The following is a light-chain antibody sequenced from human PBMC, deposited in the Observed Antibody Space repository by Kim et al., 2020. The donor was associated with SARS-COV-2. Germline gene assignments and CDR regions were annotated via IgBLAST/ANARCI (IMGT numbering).Light chain of an antibody. J-gene: IGKJ5*01. CDR3: LQHRTYPIT. CDR2: CAS. V-gene: IGKV1-17*01. CDR1: QDIGNE. Sequence: ASVGDRVTITCRASQDIGNELGWYQQNPGRAPKRLIYCASNLQSGVPSRFSGSGSETEFTLTINSLQPEDFATYFCLQHRTYPITFGQGTRLEIK.